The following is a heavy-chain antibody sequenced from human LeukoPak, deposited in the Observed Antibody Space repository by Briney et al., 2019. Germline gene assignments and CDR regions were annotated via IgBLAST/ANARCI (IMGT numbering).Heavy chain of an antibody. CDR2: ISGSGGST. V-gene: IGHV3-23*01. Sequence: GGSLRLSCAASGFTFSSYAMSWVRQAPGRGLEWVSAISGSGGSTYYADSVKGRFTISRDNSKNTLYLQMNSLRAEDTAVYYCAKDEYVAMVFGYWGQGTLVTVSS. J-gene: IGHJ4*02. CDR3: AKDEYVAMVFGY. D-gene: IGHD5-18*01. CDR1: GFTFSSYA.